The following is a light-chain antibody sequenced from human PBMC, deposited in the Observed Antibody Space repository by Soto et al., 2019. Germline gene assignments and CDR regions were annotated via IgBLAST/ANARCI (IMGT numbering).Light chain of an antibody. CDR1: QTISSW. CDR3: QQYNVYWS. CDR2: KAS. J-gene: IGKJ1*01. V-gene: IGKV1-5*03. Sequence: DIQMTQSPSTLSGSVGDRVTITCRASQTISSWLAWYQQKPGKAPKLLIYKASTLKSGVPSRFSGSGSGTEFTLTISSLQPDDFATYYCQQYNVYWSFGPGTKVDIK.